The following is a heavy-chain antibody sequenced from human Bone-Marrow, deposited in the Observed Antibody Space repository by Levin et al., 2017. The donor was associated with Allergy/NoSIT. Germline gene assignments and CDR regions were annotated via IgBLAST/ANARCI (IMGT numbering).Heavy chain of an antibody. J-gene: IGHJ6*02. V-gene: IGHV3-30*03. CDR2: ISYDGSDQ. CDR1: GFMFRNFG. D-gene: IGHD2-15*01. CDR3: ARDRGGGEPYCSGSRCRSGLGGMDV. Sequence: GGSLRLSCGGSGFMFRNFGMHWVRQAPGKGLEWVAAISYDGSDQYYADSVKGRFTISRDNSRDTLYLKMNSLRTEDTAVHYCARDRGGGEPYCSGSRCRSGLGGMDVWGQGTTVTVSS.